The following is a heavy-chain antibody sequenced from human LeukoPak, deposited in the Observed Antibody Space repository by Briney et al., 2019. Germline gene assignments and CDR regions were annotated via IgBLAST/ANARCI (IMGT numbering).Heavy chain of an antibody. D-gene: IGHD1-1*01. Sequence: GGSLRLSCAASGFSFTSYAMNWVRQAPGKGLEWVSAISGSGRSTYSADSVRGRFTTSRDNSKNILYLQMNNLRGEDTAVYYCAKAGARGNVIWFDSWGQGTLVTVSS. CDR3: AKAGARGNVIWFDS. CDR2: ISGSGRST. J-gene: IGHJ5*01. V-gene: IGHV3-23*01. CDR1: GFSFTSYA.